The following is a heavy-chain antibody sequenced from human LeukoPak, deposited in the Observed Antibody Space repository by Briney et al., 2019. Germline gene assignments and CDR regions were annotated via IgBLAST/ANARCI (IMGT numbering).Heavy chain of an antibody. J-gene: IGHJ2*01. D-gene: IGHD5-24*01. Sequence: GGSLRLSCVASGFTVRSNYMASVRQAPGKGLEWVSVIYGGGSTFYADSVNGRFTISRDSSQNTLLLQMNSLRAEDTAVYYCASPSAEMVSLYGWYFDVWGRGTLVTVSS. V-gene: IGHV3-66*01. CDR3: ASPSAEMVSLYGWYFDV. CDR1: GFTVRSNY. CDR2: IYGGGST.